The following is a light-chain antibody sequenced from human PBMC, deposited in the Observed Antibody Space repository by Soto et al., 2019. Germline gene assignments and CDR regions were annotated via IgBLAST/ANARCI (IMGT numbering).Light chain of an antibody. V-gene: IGKV3-11*01. J-gene: IGKJ2*01. Sequence: EIVLTQSPATLSLSPGERATLSCTASQTVNTYLAWYQHRPGQAPRLLIYDTFNSATGVPARFSGSGSGTELTLTISSLEPEDFPVYYCQHRTNRYTFGQGTKLESK. CDR3: QHRTNRYT. CDR1: QTVNTY. CDR2: DTF.